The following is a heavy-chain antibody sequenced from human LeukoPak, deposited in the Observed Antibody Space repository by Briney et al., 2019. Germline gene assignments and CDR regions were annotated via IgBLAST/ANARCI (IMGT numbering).Heavy chain of an antibody. CDR2: IIPIFGAA. CDR1: GGTFSSYA. V-gene: IGHV1-69*13. Sequence: SVKVSCKASGGTFSSYAISWVRQAPGQGLEWMGGIIPIFGAANYAQKFQGRVTITADESTSTAYMELSSLRSEDTAVYYCARGLGIAAAGTRNFDYWGQGALVTVSS. D-gene: IGHD6-13*01. J-gene: IGHJ4*02. CDR3: ARGLGIAAAGTRNFDY.